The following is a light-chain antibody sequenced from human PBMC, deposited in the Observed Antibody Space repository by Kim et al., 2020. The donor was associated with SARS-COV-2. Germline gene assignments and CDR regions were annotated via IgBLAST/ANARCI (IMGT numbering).Light chain of an antibody. J-gene: IGKJ4*01. CDR3: QQYGSSPLT. Sequence: PGERATPSCRASQSVTSSYLAWDQQKPGQAPRLLVYGTSSRATGIPDRFSGSGSGTDFTLTISRLEPEDFAVYYCQQYGSSPLTFGGGTKVDIK. V-gene: IGKV3-20*01. CDR1: QSVTSSY. CDR2: GTS.